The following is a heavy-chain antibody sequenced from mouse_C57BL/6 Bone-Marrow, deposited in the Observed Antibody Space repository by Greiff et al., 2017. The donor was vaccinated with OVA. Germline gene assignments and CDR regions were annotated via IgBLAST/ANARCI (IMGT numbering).Heavy chain of an antibody. D-gene: IGHD1-1*01. CDR1: GYTFTGYW. Sequence: VKLMESGAELMKPGASVKLSCKATGYTFTGYWIEWVKQRPGHGLEWIGEILPGSGSTTYNEKFKGKATFTADTSSNTAYMQLSSLTTEDSAIYYCARGASYGSSYGGYWYFDVWGTGTTVTVSS. V-gene: IGHV1-9*01. CDR2: ILPGSGST. J-gene: IGHJ1*03. CDR3: ARGASYGSSYGGYWYFDV.